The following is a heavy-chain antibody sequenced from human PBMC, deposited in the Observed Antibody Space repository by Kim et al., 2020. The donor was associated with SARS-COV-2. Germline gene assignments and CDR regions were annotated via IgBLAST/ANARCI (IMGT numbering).Heavy chain of an antibody. CDR3: ARDPRYYYDSSGHYYYYGMDV. D-gene: IGHD3-22*01. Sequence: GGSLRLSCAASGFTVSSNYMSWVRQAPGKGLEWVSVIYSGGSTYYADSVKGRFTISRHNSKNTLYLQMNSLRAEDTAVYYCARDPRYYYDSSGHYYYYGMDVWGQGTTATVSS. V-gene: IGHV3-53*04. CDR2: IYSGGST. J-gene: IGHJ6*02. CDR1: GFTVSSNY.